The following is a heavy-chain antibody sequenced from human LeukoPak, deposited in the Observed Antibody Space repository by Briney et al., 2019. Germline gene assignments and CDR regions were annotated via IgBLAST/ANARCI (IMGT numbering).Heavy chain of an antibody. CDR1: GYSFTGYY. D-gene: IGHD3-10*01. CDR2: INPKSGAT. CDR3: ARNIRILLGNTMVRGVPWYFDS. Sequence: ASVKVSCKASGYSFTGYYIHWVRQAPGQGLEWMGWINPKSGATNYAQKFQGRVTMTRDTSISTAYMGLSRLRSDDTAVYYCARNIRILLGNTMVRGVPWYFDSWGQGTLVPVSS. J-gene: IGHJ4*02. V-gene: IGHV1-2*02.